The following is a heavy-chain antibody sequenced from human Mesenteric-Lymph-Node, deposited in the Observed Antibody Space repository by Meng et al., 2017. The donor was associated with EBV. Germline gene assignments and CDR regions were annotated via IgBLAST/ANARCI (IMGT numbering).Heavy chain of an antibody. Sequence: QVQLVESGXGVVQPXRSLRLXXXGSGFTLRNYAMHWVRQAPGKGLEWVALISYDGTNKHYADSVKGRFTISRDTSKDTLYLQMNSLRPEDTAVYYCARDRGDNGDYVGFWFDPWGQGDLGTVSS. CDR2: ISYDGTNK. D-gene: IGHD4-17*01. CDR3: ARDRGDNGDYVGFWFDP. V-gene: IGHV3-30*04. CDR1: GFTLRNYA. J-gene: IGHJ5*02.